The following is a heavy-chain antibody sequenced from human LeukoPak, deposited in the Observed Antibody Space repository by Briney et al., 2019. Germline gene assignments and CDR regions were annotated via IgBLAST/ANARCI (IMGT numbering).Heavy chain of an antibody. D-gene: IGHD3-10*01. Sequence: PGGSLRLSCAASGFTFSSYGMHWVRQAPGKGLEWVAFIRYDGSNKYYADSVKGRFTISRDNSKNTLYLQMNSLRAEDTAVYYCAKDKSRAYYDSGSYKYWGQGTPVTVSS. CDR2: IRYDGSNK. J-gene: IGHJ4*02. V-gene: IGHV3-30*02. CDR3: AKDKSRAYYDSGSYKY. CDR1: GFTFSSYG.